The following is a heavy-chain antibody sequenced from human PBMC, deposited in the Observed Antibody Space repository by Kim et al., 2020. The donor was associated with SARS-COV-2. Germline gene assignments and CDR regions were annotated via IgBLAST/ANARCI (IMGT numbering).Heavy chain of an antibody. CDR2: ISYGVSNK. D-gene: IGHD1-26*01. J-gene: IGHJ3*02. CDR1: GFTLSTYC. CDR3: AKDRYSGSYYEVGAFDI. V-gene: IGHV3-30*18. Sequence: GGSLRLSCAASGFTLSTYCMHWVRQSPGKGLAWVAVISYGVSNKYYADSVKGRFTIPRHNSKNTLYLQMNSLGAADTVVYYCAKDRYSGSYYEVGAFDIWGQGIMVTVYS.